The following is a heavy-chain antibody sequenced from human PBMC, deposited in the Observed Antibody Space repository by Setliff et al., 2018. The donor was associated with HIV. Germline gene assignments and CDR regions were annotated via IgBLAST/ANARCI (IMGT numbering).Heavy chain of an antibody. D-gene: IGHD3-22*01. V-gene: IGHV4-34*01. CDR2: INHSGST. J-gene: IGHJ4*02. Sequence: SETLSLTCAVYGGSFSGYYWSWIRQPPGKGLEWIGEINHSGSTKYNPSLKSRVTTSVDTSKNQFSLKLSSVTAADTAVYYCARVGGDFKNYYDSSGYYYFDYWGQGTLVTVSS. CDR3: ARVGGDFKNYYDSSGYYYFDY. CDR1: GGSFSGYY.